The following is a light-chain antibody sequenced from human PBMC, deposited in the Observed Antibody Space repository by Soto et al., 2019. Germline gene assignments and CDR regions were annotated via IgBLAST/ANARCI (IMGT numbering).Light chain of an antibody. CDR1: QDINNS. CDR2: DAS. Sequence: DIQMTQSLSSLSASVGDRVTITCQANQDINNSLNWYQQRPGEAPKLLIYDASIFEAGVPSRFSGSGVGTTFTLTISSLQPEDLATYFCQQFDNLPLTFGGGTKLELK. J-gene: IGKJ4*01. V-gene: IGKV1-33*01. CDR3: QQFDNLPLT.